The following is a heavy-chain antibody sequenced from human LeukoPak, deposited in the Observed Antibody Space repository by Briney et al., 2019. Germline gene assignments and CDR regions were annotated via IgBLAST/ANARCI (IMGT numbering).Heavy chain of an antibody. V-gene: IGHV4-59*01. Sequence: PSETLSLTCIVSGGSISSNYWSWIRQPPGKGLEWIGYIYYSGRTNYNPSLKSRVTISVDTSKNQFSLKLSSVTAADTAVYYCAREVGNSYYYYYMDVWGRGTTVTVSS. J-gene: IGHJ6*03. CDR1: GGSISSNY. CDR3: AREVGNSYYYYYMDV. D-gene: IGHD1-14*01. CDR2: IYYSGRT.